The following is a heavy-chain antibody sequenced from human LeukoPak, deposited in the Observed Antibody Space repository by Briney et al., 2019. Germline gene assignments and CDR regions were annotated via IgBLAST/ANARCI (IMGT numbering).Heavy chain of an antibody. D-gene: IGHD4-17*01. V-gene: IGHV4-34*01. CDR2: INHSGST. J-gene: IGHJ4*02. CDR1: GGSFSGYY. Sequence: PSETLTLTCAVYGGSFSGYYWSWIRQPPGKGLEWIGEINHSGSTNYNPSLKSRVTISVDTSKNQFSLKLSSVTAADTAVYYCARRPTTTKDYYFDYWGQGTLVTVSS. CDR3: ARRPTTTKDYYFDY.